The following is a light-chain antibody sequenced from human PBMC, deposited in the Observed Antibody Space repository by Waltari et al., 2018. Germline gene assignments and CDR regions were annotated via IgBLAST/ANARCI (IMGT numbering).Light chain of an antibody. CDR1: SSNIGSNA. V-gene: IGLV1-44*01. CDR2: SDN. CDR3: AAWDDSLNGVV. J-gene: IGLJ2*01. Sequence: QSVLTQPPSASGTPGQRVTISCSGSSSNIGSNAEHWYQQFPGTAPKLLIYSDNQRPSGVPDRFSGSKSGTSASLAISGLQSEDEADYYCAAWDDSLNGVVFGGGTKLTVL.